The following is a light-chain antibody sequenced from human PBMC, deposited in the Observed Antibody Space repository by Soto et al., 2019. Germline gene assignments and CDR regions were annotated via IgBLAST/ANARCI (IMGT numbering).Light chain of an antibody. V-gene: IGKV3-15*01. CDR1: QSVGSN. CDR2: GAS. CDR3: QQYGGSPRVT. J-gene: IGKJ4*01. Sequence: EIVMTQSPATLSVSPGERATLSCRASQSVGSNLAWYQQKPGQAPRLLIYGASTRATGIPARFSGSGSGTEFTLTISSLQSEDFAIYFCQQYGGSPRVTFGGGTKVEIK.